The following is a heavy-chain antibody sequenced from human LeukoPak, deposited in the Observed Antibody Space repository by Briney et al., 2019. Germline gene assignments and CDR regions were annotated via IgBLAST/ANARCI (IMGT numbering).Heavy chain of an antibody. CDR1: GFTFSSYG. J-gene: IGHJ4*02. Sequence: GGSLRLSCAASGFTFSSYGMSWVRQAPGKGLEWVSAISGSGGSTYYADSVKGRFTISRDNSKNTLYLQMNSLRADDTAVYYCAKGGRWNYFGDYWGQGTLVTVSS. CDR2: ISGSGGST. CDR3: AKGGRWNYFGDY. V-gene: IGHV3-23*01. D-gene: IGHD1-7*01.